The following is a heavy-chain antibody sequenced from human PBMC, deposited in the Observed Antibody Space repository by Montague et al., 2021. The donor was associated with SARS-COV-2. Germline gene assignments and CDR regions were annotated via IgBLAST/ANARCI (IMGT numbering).Heavy chain of an antibody. D-gene: IGHD3-9*01. J-gene: IGHJ4*02. CDR3: ARLPYILPGYAYFDF. CDR1: GDSISNYY. Sequence: SETLSLTCTVSGDSISNYYWSWIRRPPGKGLEWLGYIYYSGSTNYNPSLKSRVTISVDTSKNQFPLWLSSVTAADTAVYYCARLPYILPGYAYFDFWGQGSLVIVSS. V-gene: IGHV4-59*08. CDR2: IYYSGST.